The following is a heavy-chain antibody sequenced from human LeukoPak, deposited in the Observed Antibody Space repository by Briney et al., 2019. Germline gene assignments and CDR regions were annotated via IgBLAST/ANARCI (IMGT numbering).Heavy chain of an antibody. CDR2: ISLNNGNT. D-gene: IGHD3-3*01. CDR1: GYAFDYYG. J-gene: IGHJ4*02. V-gene: IGHV1-18*01. CDR3: QRVTIFGVVIDFDY. Sequence: ASVKVSCKASGYAFDYYGITWVRQAPGQGLEWVGWISLNNGNTHYTKYAQKFQGRVTLTADTSTATAYMELRGLRSDDTAIYYCQRVTIFGVVIDFDYWGQGTLVAVSS.